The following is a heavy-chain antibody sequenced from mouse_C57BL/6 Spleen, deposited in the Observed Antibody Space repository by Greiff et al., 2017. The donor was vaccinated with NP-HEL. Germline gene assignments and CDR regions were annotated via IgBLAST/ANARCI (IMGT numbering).Heavy chain of an antibody. Sequence: VQLKQSGAELVRPGASVKLSCTASGFNIKDYYMHWVKQRPEQGLEWIGRIDPEDGDTEYAPKFQGKATMTADTSSNTAYLQLSSLTSEDTAVYYCTTIYYGNYKFAYWGQGTLVTVSA. CDR1: GFNIKDYY. V-gene: IGHV14-1*01. CDR2: IDPEDGDT. CDR3: TTIYYGNYKFAY. J-gene: IGHJ3*01. D-gene: IGHD2-1*01.